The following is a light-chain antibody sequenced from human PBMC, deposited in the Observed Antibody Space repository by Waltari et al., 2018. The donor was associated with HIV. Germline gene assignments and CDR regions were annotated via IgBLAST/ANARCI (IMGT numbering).Light chain of an antibody. CDR2: GAS. V-gene: IGKV3-20*01. CDR3: QQYGSSPYT. CDR1: QTVSTSY. J-gene: IGKJ2*01. Sequence: EIVLRQSPPTLSLSPAERATLSCRASQTVSTSYLAWYQQKPGQAPRLLISGASSRATGIPDRFSGSGSGTDFTLTINRLEPEDFAVYYCQQYGSSPYTFGQGTKLEIK.